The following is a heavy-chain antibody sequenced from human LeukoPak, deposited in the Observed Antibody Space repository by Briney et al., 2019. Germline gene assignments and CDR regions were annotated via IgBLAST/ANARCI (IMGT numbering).Heavy chain of an antibody. CDR1: GYTFTGYY. D-gene: IGHD3-10*01. CDR2: INPNSGGT. V-gene: IGHV1-2*02. CDR3: ARDSPSMVRGDQFDY. J-gene: IGHJ4*02. Sequence: ASVKVSCKASGYTFTGYYMHWVRQAPGQGLEWMGWINPNSGGTNYAQKFQGRVTITRDTSISTAYMELSRLRSDDTAVYYCARDSPSMVRGDQFDYWGQGTLVTVSS.